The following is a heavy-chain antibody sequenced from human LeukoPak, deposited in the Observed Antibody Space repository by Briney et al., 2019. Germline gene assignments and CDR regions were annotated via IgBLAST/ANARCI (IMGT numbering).Heavy chain of an antibody. V-gene: IGHV3-30*04. CDR1: GFTFSSYA. Sequence: GRSLRLSCAASGFTFSSYAMHWVRQAPGKGLEWVAVISYDGGNKYYADSVKGRFTISRGNSKNTLYLQMNSLRAEDTAVYYCARGDCGGDCYWLDYWGQGTLVTVSS. CDR2: ISYDGGNK. CDR3: ARGDCGGDCYWLDY. J-gene: IGHJ4*02. D-gene: IGHD2-21*02.